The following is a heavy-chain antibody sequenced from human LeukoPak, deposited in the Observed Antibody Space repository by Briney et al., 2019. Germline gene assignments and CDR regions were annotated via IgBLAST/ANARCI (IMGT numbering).Heavy chain of an antibody. D-gene: IGHD3-10*01. Sequence: PSETLSLTCTVSGYSISSGYYWGWIRQPPGKGLEWIGSIYHSGSTNYNPSLKSRLTISVDTSKNHVSLNLSSVTAADTAVYYCHLVRGGGYFDYWGQGILVTVSS. CDR2: IYHSGST. V-gene: IGHV4-38-2*02. CDR3: HLVRGGGYFDY. J-gene: IGHJ4*02. CDR1: GYSISSGYY.